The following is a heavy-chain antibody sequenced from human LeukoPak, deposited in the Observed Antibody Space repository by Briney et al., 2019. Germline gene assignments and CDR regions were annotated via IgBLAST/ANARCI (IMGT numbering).Heavy chain of an antibody. CDR2: VYYTGST. V-gene: IGHV4-39*01. D-gene: IGHD5-24*01. Sequence: KPSETLSLTCTVSGVSISSTSYYWGWIRQSPGKGLEWIGSVYYTGSTQDNPSLKGRVTISEDTSKNQFSLKLTSVTAEDTAVYYCARQLGDGYNLVYWFDPWGQGTLVTVSS. CDR1: GVSISSTSYY. CDR3: ARQLGDGYNLVYWFDP. J-gene: IGHJ5*02.